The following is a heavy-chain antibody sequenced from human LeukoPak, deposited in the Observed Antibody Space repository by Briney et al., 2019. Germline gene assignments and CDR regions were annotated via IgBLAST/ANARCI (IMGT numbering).Heavy chain of an antibody. CDR1: GGSISSGSYY. CDR2: IYTSGST. CDR3: ARAHCSSTSCYYYYYYMDV. D-gene: IGHD2-2*01. Sequence: PSQTLSLTCTVSGGSISSGSYYWSWIRQPAGKGLEWIGRIYTSGSTNYNPSLKSRVTISVDTSKNQFSLKLSSVTAADTAVYYCARAHCSSTSCYYYYYYMDVWGKGTTVTVSS. J-gene: IGHJ6*03. V-gene: IGHV4-61*02.